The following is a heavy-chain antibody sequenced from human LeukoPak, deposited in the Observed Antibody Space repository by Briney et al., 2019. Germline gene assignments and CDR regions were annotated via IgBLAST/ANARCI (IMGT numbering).Heavy chain of an antibody. D-gene: IGHD3-22*01. V-gene: IGHV3-64*01. CDR3: ARFLAGYYYDSSGYIDY. J-gene: IGHJ4*02. CDR1: GFTFSSYA. CDR2: ISSNGGST. Sequence: GGSLRLSCAASGFTFSSYAMHWVRQVPGKGLEYVSAISSNGGSTYYANSVKGRFTISRDNSKNTLYLQMGSLRAEDMAVYYCARFLAGYYYDSSGYIDYWGQGTLVTVSS.